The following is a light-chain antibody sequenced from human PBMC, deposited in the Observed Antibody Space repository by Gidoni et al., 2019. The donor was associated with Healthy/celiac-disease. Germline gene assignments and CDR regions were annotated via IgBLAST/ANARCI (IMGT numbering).Light chain of an antibody. Sequence: WYQQKPGQAPRLLIYDASSGSGTDFTLTISSLEPEDFAVYYCQQGSNWRTFGQGTKVEIK. V-gene: IGKV3-11*01. CDR2: DAS. J-gene: IGKJ1*01. CDR3: QQGSNWRT.